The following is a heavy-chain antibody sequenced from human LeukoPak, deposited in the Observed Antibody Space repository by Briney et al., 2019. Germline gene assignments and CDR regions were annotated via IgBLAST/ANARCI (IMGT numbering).Heavy chain of an antibody. V-gene: IGHV3-23*01. CDR1: GFTFSSYA. CDR2: ISGSVGST. Sequence: GGSLRLSCAASGFTFSSYAMSWVRQAPGKGLEWVSGISGSVGSTYYADSVKGRFTISRDNSKNTLYLQMNSLRAEDTAVYYCAKDRLTVSTYNWFDPWGQGTLVTVSS. D-gene: IGHD4-11*01. J-gene: IGHJ5*02. CDR3: AKDRLTVSTYNWFDP.